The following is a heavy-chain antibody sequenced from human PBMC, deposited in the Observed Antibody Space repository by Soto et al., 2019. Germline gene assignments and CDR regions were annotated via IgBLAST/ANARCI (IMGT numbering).Heavy chain of an antibody. D-gene: IGHD6-6*01. CDR1: GGSISSSSYY. Sequence: SETLSLTCTVSGGSISSSSYYWGWIRQPPGKGLEWIGSIYYSGSTYYNPSLKRRVTITVDTSKNQFSLKLSSVTAADAAVYYCARDGLAARLMKPIDYWGQGTLVTVSS. CDR2: IYYSGST. V-gene: IGHV4-39*07. J-gene: IGHJ4*02. CDR3: ARDGLAARLMKPIDY.